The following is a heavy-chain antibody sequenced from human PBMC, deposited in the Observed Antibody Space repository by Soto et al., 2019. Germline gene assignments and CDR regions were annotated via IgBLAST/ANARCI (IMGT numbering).Heavy chain of an antibody. V-gene: IGHV5-51*01. D-gene: IGHD1-26*01. CDR3: ARKSGSYYSYYGMDV. J-gene: IGHJ6*02. CDR2: IYPGDSDT. CDR1: GYSFTSYW. Sequence: PGESLKISCKGSGYSFTSYWIGWVRQMPGKGLEWMGIIYPGDSDTRYSPSFQGQVTISADKSISTAYLQWSSLKASDTAMYYCARKSGSYYSYYGMDVWGQGTTVTVSS.